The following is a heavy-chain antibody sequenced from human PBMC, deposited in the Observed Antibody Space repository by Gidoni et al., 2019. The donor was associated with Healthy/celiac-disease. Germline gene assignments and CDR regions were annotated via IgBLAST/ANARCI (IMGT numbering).Heavy chain of an antibody. V-gene: IGHV3-21*01. CDR1: GFTFSSYS. Sequence: EVQLVESGGGLVKPGGSLRLSCAASGFTFSSYSMNWVRQAPGKGLEWVSSISSSSSYIYYADSVKGRFTISRDNAKNSLYLQMNSLRAEDTAVYYCARDWRYYDSSGYYFGRGQGTLVTVSS. CDR3: ARDWRYYDSSGYYFG. CDR2: ISSSSSYI. D-gene: IGHD3-22*01. J-gene: IGHJ4*02.